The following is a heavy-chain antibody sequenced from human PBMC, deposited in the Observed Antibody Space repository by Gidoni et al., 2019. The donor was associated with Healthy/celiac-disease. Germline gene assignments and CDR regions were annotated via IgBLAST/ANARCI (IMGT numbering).Heavy chain of an antibody. D-gene: IGHD4-4*01. CDR3: AKISNYVPSDYYYGMDV. CDR2: ISYDGSNK. V-gene: IGHV3-30*18. Sequence: QVQLVESGGGVVQPGRSLRLSCAASGFTFNNYGMHWVRPAPGKGLDWVAVISYDGSNKYYADSVKGRFTISRDNSKNTLYLQMNSLRAEDTAVYYCAKISNYVPSDYYYGMDVWGQGTTVTVSS. J-gene: IGHJ6*02. CDR1: GFTFNNYG.